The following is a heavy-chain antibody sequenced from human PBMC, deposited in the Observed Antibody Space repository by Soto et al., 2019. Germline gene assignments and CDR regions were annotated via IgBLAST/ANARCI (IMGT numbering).Heavy chain of an antibody. J-gene: IGHJ4*02. CDR1: GFTFSSFG. CDR3: ARDRSDS. CDR2: ISYDGRNK. V-gene: IGHV3-30*04. Sequence: GGSLRLSCSASGFTFSSFGMHWVRQAPGKGLEWVAAISYDGRNKYYADSVKGRFTISRDNSKNTLYLQMNSLRAEDTAVFYCARDRSDSWGQGT.